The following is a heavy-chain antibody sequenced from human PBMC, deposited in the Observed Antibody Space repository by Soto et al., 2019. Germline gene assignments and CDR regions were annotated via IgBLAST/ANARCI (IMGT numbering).Heavy chain of an antibody. CDR1: GFTFSSYA. Sequence: GGSLRLSCAASGFTFSSYAMSWVRQAPGKGLEWVSAISGSGGSTYYADSVKGRFTISRDNSKNTLYLQMNSLRAEDTAVYYCAKVKVAAQLTHYYYYGMDVWGQGTTVTVSS. J-gene: IGHJ6*02. CDR2: ISGSGGST. D-gene: IGHD1-26*01. CDR3: AKVKVAAQLTHYYYYGMDV. V-gene: IGHV3-23*01.